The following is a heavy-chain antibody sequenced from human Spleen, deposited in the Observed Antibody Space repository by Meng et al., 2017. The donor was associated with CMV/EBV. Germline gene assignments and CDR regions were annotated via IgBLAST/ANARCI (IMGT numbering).Heavy chain of an antibody. CDR1: GGSISNYY. D-gene: IGHD2-21*01. CDR3: ARNTYRYFDY. V-gene: IGHV4-59*06. J-gene: IGHJ4*02. Sequence: SETLSLTCTVSGGSISNYYWSWIRQPPGKGLEWIGYIYYSGSTYYNPSLKSRVTISVDTSKNQFSLKLSSVTAADTAVYYCARNTYRYFDYWGQGTLVTVSS. CDR2: IYYSGST.